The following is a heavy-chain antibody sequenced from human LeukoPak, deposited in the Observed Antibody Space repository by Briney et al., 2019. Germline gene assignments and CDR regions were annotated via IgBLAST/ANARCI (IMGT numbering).Heavy chain of an antibody. D-gene: IGHD6-19*01. J-gene: IGHJ4*02. CDR2: IYYSGST. V-gene: IGHV4-59*08. Sequence: SETLSLTCTVSGGSISSYYWSWIRQPPGKGLEWIGYIYYSGSTNYNPSLKSRVTISVDTSKNQFSLKLSSVTAADTAVYYCARSSGWYLEFDYWGQGTLVTVSS. CDR3: ARSSGWYLEFDY. CDR1: GGSISSYY.